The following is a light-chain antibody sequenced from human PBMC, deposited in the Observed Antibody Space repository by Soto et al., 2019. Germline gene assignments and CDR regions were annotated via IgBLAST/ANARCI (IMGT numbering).Light chain of an antibody. Sequence: DIRMTQSPSSLSASVGDRVTITCRASQGISNDLGWYQQKPGKAPKRLIYAASSLQSGVPSRFGGSGSGTEFTLTISSLQPEDFATYYCLQHNSYPPWTFGQGTKVEIK. CDR1: QGISND. V-gene: IGKV1-17*01. CDR2: AAS. CDR3: LQHNSYPPWT. J-gene: IGKJ1*01.